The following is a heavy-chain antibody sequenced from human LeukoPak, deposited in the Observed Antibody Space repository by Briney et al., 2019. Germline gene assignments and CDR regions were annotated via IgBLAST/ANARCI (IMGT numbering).Heavy chain of an antibody. CDR2: INHSGST. CDR1: GGSFSGYY. J-gene: IGHJ6*03. D-gene: IGHD6-6*01. CDR3: ASSAPYSSSSRYYYYYYMDV. Sequence: SETLSLTCAVYGGSFSGYYWSWIRQPPGKGLEWIGEINHSGSTNYNPSLKSRVTISVDTSKNQFSLKLSSVTAADTAVYYCASSAPYSSSSRYYYYYYMDVWGRGTTVTVSS. V-gene: IGHV4-34*01.